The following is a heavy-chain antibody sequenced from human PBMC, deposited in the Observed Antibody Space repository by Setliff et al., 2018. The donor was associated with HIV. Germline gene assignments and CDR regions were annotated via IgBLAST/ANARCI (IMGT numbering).Heavy chain of an antibody. D-gene: IGHD5-12*01. Sequence: GGSLRLSCASSGFTFSSYAMTWVRQAPGKGLECVAVISGSGGDTYYADSVKGRFVISRDNAKNTLYLQMNSLRAEDTGVYYCHSGYDTEEQSYFDYWGQGTLVTVSS. CDR1: GFTFSSYA. J-gene: IGHJ4*02. CDR2: ISGSGGDT. V-gene: IGHV3-23*01. CDR3: HSGYDTEEQSYFDY.